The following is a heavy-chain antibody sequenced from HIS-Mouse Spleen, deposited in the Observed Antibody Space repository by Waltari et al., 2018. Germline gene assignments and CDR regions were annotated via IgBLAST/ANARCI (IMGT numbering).Heavy chain of an antibody. D-gene: IGHD1-1*01. J-gene: IGHJ3*02. CDR3: ARGRFHSWNDAFDI. CDR1: GGSFSGYY. Sequence: QVQLQQWGAGMLKPSETLSLTCAVYGGSFSGYYCSWLRQPPGKGLEWIGEINHSGSTNYNPSLKSRVTISVDTSKNQFSLKLSSVTAADTAVYYCARGRFHSWNDAFDIWGQGTMVTVSS. CDR2: INHSGST. V-gene: IGHV4-34*01.